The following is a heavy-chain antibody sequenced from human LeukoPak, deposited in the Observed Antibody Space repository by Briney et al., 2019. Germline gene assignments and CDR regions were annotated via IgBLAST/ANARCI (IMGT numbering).Heavy chain of an antibody. CDR1: GYTFTSYG. D-gene: IGHD1-26*01. CDR2: ISAYNGNT. V-gene: IGHV1-18*01. CDR3: ARDLRDMGDSGSYYYFDY. J-gene: IGHJ4*02. Sequence: ASVKVSCKASGYTFTSYGISWVRQAPGQGLEWMGWISAYNGNTNYAQKLQGRVTMTTDTSTSTAYMELSSLRSEDTAVYYCARDLRDMGDSGSYYYFDYWGQGTLVTVSS.